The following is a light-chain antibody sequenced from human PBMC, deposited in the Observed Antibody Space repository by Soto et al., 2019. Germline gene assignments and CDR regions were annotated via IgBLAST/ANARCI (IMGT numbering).Light chain of an antibody. CDR1: QRINTW. V-gene: IGKV1-5*01. J-gene: IGKJ4*01. Sequence: DIQMTQSPSSLSASVGDRVTITCRASQRINTWLAWYQQKPGKAPKLVIYDASSLQSGVPSRVSGSGSGTEFTLTISSLQPDDFATYYCQQYNDYPLTFGGGTKVDIK. CDR2: DAS. CDR3: QQYNDYPLT.